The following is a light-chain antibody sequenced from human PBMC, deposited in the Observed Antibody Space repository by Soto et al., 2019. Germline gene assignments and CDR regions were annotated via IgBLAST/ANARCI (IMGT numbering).Light chain of an antibody. J-gene: IGKJ2*01. CDR2: GSA. Sequence: EIVLTQSPGILSLSPGERATLSCRASQSVSGNYLAWYQQKPGQSPRLLIHGSADRATGIPDRFSGSGSGTDFTLTISRVEPEDFAVYYCQQYGSSPPYTFGQGTKVEIK. CDR3: QQYGSSPPYT. V-gene: IGKV3-20*01. CDR1: QSVSGNY.